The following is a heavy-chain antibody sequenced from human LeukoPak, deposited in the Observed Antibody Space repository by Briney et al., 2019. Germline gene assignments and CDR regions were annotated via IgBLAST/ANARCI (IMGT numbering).Heavy chain of an antibody. Sequence: GGSLRLSCAVSGFTFTDTYMTWIRQAPGKGLESLSYISPSGTDISYADSVKGRFTISRDNAKNSLYLQMNSLRAEDTAVYYCARVRLYNWFDPWGQGTLVTVSS. CDR1: GFTFTDTY. CDR3: ARVRLYNWFDP. V-gene: IGHV3-11*04. D-gene: IGHD2-15*01. CDR2: ISPSGTDI. J-gene: IGHJ5*02.